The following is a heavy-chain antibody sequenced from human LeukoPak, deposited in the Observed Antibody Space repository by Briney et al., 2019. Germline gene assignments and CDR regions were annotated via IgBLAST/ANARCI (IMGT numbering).Heavy chain of an antibody. CDR3: ARDLLRYSGWFDP. V-gene: IGHV4-34*01. CDR2: IYYSGST. CDR1: GGSFSGYY. Sequence: SETLSLTCAVYGGSFSGYYWSWIRQPPGKGLEWIGSIYYSGSTYYNPSLKSRVTTSVDTSKNQFSLKLSSVTAADTAVYYCARDLLRYSGWFDPWGQGTLVTVSS. J-gene: IGHJ5*02. D-gene: IGHD3-9*01.